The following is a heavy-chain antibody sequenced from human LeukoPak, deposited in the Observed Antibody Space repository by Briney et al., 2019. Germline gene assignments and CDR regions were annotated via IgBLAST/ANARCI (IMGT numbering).Heavy chain of an antibody. CDR1: GDTFSATA. V-gene: IGHV1-69*13. J-gene: IGHJ4*02. D-gene: IGHD3-10*02. CDR2: IILSCGTT. Sequence: SVKVPCKASGDTFSATAISWVRQAPGQGLEWMGGIILSCGTTNYAEQFQGRVKITADASTTAANMELSSLTFEDTAVYYCARGVRRETSEFDSWGQGTLVIVSS. CDR3: ARGVRRETSEFDS.